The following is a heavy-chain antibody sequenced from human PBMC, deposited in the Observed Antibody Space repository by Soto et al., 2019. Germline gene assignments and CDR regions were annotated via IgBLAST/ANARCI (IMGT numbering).Heavy chain of an antibody. J-gene: IGHJ4*02. V-gene: IGHV3-74*01. CDR3: ARVESLILI. D-gene: IGHD2-21*01. CDR1: GFTFNSYW. Sequence: EVQLVESGGGLVQPGGSLRLSCAASGFTFNSYWIHWVRHAPGKGLVWVSRVNSDGSYTDYADSVKGRFTISRDNAKNTSSLQMDNLRVDDTALYYCARVESLILIWGQGTLVTVSS. CDR2: VNSDGSYT.